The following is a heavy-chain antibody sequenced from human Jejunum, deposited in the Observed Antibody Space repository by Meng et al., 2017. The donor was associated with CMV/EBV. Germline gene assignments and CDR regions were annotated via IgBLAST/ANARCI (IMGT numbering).Heavy chain of an antibody. V-gene: IGHV3-7*01. CDR1: SYM. Sequence: SYMMSRVHQAPGKGPEWVAGISRDGSKDYYVDSVKGRFTISRDNAKTSLFLELSSLRAEDTAVYYCARTISVSVAGAVVPGESDSWGQGTQVTVSS. D-gene: IGHD2-15*01. CDR3: ARTISVSVAGAVVPGESDS. CDR2: ISRDGSKD. J-gene: IGHJ4*02.